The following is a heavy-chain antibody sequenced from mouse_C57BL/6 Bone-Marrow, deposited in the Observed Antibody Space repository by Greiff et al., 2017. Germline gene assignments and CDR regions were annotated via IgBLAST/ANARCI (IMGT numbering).Heavy chain of an antibody. Sequence: VQLQQSGPGLVQPSQSLSITCTVSGFSLTSYGVHWVRQSPGKGLEWLGVIWSGGSTDDNAAFISRLSISKDNSKSQVCFKMNSLQADDTAIYYCARNDWTGYCSSYYWYFDVWGTGTTVTVSS. CDR1: GFSLTSYG. CDR3: ARNDWTGYCSSYYWYFDV. V-gene: IGHV2-2*01. D-gene: IGHD1-1*01. CDR2: IWSGGST. J-gene: IGHJ1*03.